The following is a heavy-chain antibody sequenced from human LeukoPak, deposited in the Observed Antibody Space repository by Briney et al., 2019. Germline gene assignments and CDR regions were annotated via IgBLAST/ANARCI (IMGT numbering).Heavy chain of an antibody. V-gene: IGHV3-23*01. Sequence: GGSLRLSCAASGLTFSSYAMSWVRQAPGKGLECVSGISGSGGSTYYADSVKGHFTISRDNSKTTLYLQMNSLRAEDTAVYYCAKRPVVGDYYFDYWGQGTLVTVSS. J-gene: IGHJ4*02. CDR2: ISGSGGST. CDR1: GLTFSSYA. CDR3: AKRPVVGDYYFDY. D-gene: IGHD6-19*01.